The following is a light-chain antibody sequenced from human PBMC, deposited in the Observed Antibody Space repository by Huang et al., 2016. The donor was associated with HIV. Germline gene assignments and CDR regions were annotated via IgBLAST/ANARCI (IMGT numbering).Light chain of an antibody. CDR3: QQRSHWPPFT. CDR1: HNIYTY. V-gene: IGKV3-11*01. CDR2: DAS. Sequence: EILLTQSPATLSLSPGERATLSCRASHNIYTYLAWYQQKPGQAPRLLIYDASTRATDVPARFRGSGSGTNFTLTISNLGPEDFAVYFCQQRSHWPPFTFGPGTKVDIK. J-gene: IGKJ3*01.